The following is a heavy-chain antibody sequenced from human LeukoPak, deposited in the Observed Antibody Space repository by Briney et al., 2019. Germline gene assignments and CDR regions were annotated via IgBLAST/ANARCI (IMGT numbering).Heavy chain of an antibody. D-gene: IGHD2-15*01. CDR1: GFTFSSYW. CDR2: IKQDGSEK. CDR3: ARDRVVAATGYGMDV. Sequence: GSLRLSCAASGFTFSSYWMSWVRQAPGKGLEWVANIKQDGSEKYYVDSVKGRFTISRDNAKNSLYLQMNSLRAEDTAVYYCARDRVVAATGYGMDVWGQGTTVTVSS. V-gene: IGHV3-7*01. J-gene: IGHJ6*02.